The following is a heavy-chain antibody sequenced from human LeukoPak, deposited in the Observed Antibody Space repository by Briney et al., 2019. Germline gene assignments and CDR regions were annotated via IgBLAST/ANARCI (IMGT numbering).Heavy chain of an antibody. CDR2: IYTSGST. D-gene: IGHD3-22*01. J-gene: IGHJ3*02. V-gene: IGHV4-4*07. CDR3: ARFYYYDSSGYYYPSDAFDI. CDR1: GGSISSYY. Sequence: PSETLSLTCTVSGGSISSYYWSWIRQPAGKGLEWIGRIYTSGSTNYNPSLKSRVTMSVDTSKNQFSLKLSSVTAADTAVYYCARFYYYDSSGYYYPSDAFDIWGQGTMVTVSS.